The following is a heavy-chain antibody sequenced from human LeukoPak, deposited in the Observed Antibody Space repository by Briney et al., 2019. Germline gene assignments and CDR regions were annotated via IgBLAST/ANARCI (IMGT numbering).Heavy chain of an antibody. CDR1: GFPFSDYY. D-gene: IGHD5-12*01. V-gene: IGHV3-11*04. Sequence: GGSLRLSCASSGFPFSDYYMSWIRPAPGKGLDWVSYISSSGSTIYYADSVKGRFTISRDNAKNSLYLQMNSMRAEDTAVYYCARDLASLSSFDYWGQGTLVTVSS. CDR3: ARDLASLSSFDY. CDR2: ISSSGSTI. J-gene: IGHJ4*02.